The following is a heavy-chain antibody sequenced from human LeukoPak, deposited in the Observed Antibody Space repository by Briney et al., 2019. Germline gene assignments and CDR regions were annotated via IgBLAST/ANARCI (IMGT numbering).Heavy chain of an antibody. J-gene: IGHJ4*02. D-gene: IGHD1-26*01. V-gene: IGHV4-4*07. CDR1: GGSISNYY. CDR3: ARDRGSQPFIDY. Sequence: SETLSLTCTVSGGSISNYYWSWIRQPAGKGLEWIGRIYTSGTTHYNPSLKSRVTMSVDTSKNQFSLKLSSVTAADTAVYYCARDRGSQPFIDYWGQGTLVTVSS. CDR2: IYTSGTT.